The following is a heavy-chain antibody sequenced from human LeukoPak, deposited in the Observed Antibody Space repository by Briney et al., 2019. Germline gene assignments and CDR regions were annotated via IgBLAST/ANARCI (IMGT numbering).Heavy chain of an antibody. Sequence: PGGSLRLSCAASGFSVSTNYMSWVRQAPGKGLVWVSRINTDGSSTSYADSVKGRFTISRDNAKNTLYLQMNSLRAEDTAVYYCASLTYYYGSGSYTFDAFDIWGQGTMVTVSS. CDR3: ASLTYYYGSGSYTFDAFDI. J-gene: IGHJ3*02. CDR1: GFSVSTNY. D-gene: IGHD3-10*01. V-gene: IGHV3-74*01. CDR2: INTDGSST.